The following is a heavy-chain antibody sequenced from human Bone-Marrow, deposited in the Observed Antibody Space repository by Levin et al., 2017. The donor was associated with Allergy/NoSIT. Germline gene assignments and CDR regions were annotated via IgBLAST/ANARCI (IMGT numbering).Heavy chain of an antibody. J-gene: IGHJ6*02. CDR3: AIHGYSDSSGYHPRGSYYYAMDV. V-gene: IGHV1-18*01. CDR1: GYMFRHYG. Sequence: GESLKISCQASGYMFRHYGISWVRQAPGKGFEWMGWINPDNGNTKYGQKFLGRVTVTTDTSTSTAYLQLTSLRSDDTAVYYCAIHGYSDSSGYHPRGSYYYAMDVWGQGTAVTVSS. CDR2: INPDNGNT. D-gene: IGHD3-22*01.